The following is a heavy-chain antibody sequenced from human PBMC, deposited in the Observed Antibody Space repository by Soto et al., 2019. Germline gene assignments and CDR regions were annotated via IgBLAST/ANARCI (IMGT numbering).Heavy chain of an antibody. J-gene: IGHJ3*02. Sequence: EVQLLESGGGLVQPGGSLRLSCAASGFTFSSYAMSWVRQAPGKGLQWVSTISGSGGSTYFADSVKGRFTISRDNSRDTLFLQMSSLRAEDTAVYYCASAEYCSSTSCFQGGAFDIWGQGTMVTVSS. D-gene: IGHD2-2*01. CDR3: ASAEYCSSTSCFQGGAFDI. V-gene: IGHV3-23*01. CDR1: GFTFSSYA. CDR2: ISGSGGST.